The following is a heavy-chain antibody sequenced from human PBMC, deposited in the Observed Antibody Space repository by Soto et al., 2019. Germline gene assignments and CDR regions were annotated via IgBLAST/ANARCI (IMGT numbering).Heavy chain of an antibody. V-gene: IGHV4-59*08. Sequence: LLQPSETLSLTCTVSGGSISSYYWSWIRQPPGKGLEWIGYIYYSGSTNYNPSLKSRVTISVDTSKNQFSLKLSSVTAADTAVYYCARHTRYREWGHDAFDIWGQGTMVTVSS. CDR1: GGSISSYY. D-gene: IGHD3-3*01. J-gene: IGHJ3*02. CDR2: IYYSGST. CDR3: ARHTRYREWGHDAFDI.